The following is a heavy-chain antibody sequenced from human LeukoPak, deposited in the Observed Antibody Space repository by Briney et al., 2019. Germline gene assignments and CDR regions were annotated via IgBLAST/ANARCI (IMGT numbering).Heavy chain of an antibody. CDR2: IYSSGST. Sequence: SETLSLTCTVSGGSTTDYFWSWIRQPAGKGLEWIGRIYSSGSTNYNASLKSRVTMSVDTSKNQFSLKLSSVTAADTAVYYCAREVSARDGSLGRPFDYWGQGTLVTVSS. CDR3: AREVSARDGSLGRPFDY. J-gene: IGHJ4*02. CDR1: GGSTTDYF. D-gene: IGHD5-24*01. V-gene: IGHV4-4*07.